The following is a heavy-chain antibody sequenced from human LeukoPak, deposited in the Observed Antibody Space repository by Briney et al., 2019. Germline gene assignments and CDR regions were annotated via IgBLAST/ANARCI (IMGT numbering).Heavy chain of an antibody. CDR3: ARALRNIYSSGWYYFDY. CDR1: GFTFSNAW. CDR2: IYSGGST. J-gene: IGHJ4*02. Sequence: GSLRLSCAASGFTFSNAWMSWVRQAPGKGLEWVSVIYSGGSTYYADSVKGRFTISRDNSKNTLYLQMNSLRAEDTAVYYCARALRNIYSSGWYYFDYWGQGTLVTVSS. D-gene: IGHD6-19*01. V-gene: IGHV3-66*01.